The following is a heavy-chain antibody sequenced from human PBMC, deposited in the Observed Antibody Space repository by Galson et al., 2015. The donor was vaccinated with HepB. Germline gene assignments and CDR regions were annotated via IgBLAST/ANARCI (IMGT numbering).Heavy chain of an antibody. CDR2: IVVGSGNT. CDR1: GFTFTSSA. V-gene: IGHV1-58*02. D-gene: IGHD3-10*01. J-gene: IGHJ4*02. Sequence: SVKVSCKASGFTFTSSAMQWVRQARGQRLEWIGWIVVGSGNTNYAQKFQERVTITRDMSTSTAYMELSSLRSEDTAVYYCAAALIWFGGARGRTGLDYWGQGTLVTVSS. CDR3: AAALIWFGGARGRTGLDY.